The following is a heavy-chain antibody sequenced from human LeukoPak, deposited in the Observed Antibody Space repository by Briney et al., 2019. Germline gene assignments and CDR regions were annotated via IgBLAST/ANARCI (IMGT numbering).Heavy chain of an antibody. CDR1: GYTFSNYG. CDR2: SSGYNGDR. CDR3: ARGTTLNY. V-gene: IGHV1-18*01. J-gene: IGHJ4*02. Sequence: GASVKVSCKASGYTFSNYGLSWVRQAPGQGLEWMGWSSGYNGDRNYAQKFQGRVTLTTDTSTSTAYMELRSLRSEDTAVYYCARGTTLNYWGQGTLVTVSS. D-gene: IGHD1-7*01.